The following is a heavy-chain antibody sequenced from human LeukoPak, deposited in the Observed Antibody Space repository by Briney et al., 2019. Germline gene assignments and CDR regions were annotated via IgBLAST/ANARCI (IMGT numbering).Heavy chain of an antibody. D-gene: IGHD3-10*01. J-gene: IGHJ5*02. CDR2: IYTSGST. Sequence: PSETLSLTCTVSGGSISSGSYYWSWIRQPAGTGLEWIGRIYTSGSTNYNPSLKSRVTISVDTSKNQFSLKLNSVTAADTAVYYCARSEGDPRWFDPWGQGTLVTVSS. CDR3: ARSEGDPRWFDP. CDR1: GGSISSGSYY. V-gene: IGHV4-61*02.